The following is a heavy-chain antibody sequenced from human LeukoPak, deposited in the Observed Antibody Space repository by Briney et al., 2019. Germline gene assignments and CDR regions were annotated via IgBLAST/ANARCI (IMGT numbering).Heavy chain of an antibody. V-gene: IGHV3-74*01. Sequence: GGSLRLSCAASGFTFSTFWMHWVRQAPGKGLVWFSRINSDGSSTTYADSVKGRFTISRDNAKNTLYLQMNSLRAEDTAVYYCARALSGGYSPTDYWGQGTLVTVS. D-gene: IGHD1-26*01. CDR1: GFTFSTFW. CDR2: INSDGSST. J-gene: IGHJ4*02. CDR3: ARALSGGYSPTDY.